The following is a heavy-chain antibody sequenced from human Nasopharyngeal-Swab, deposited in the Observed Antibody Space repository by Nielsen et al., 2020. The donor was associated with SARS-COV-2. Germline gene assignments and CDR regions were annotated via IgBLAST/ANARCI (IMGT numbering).Heavy chain of an antibody. J-gene: IGHJ6*02. CDR1: GYTFTSYD. D-gene: IGHD2-2*01. CDR3: ARVYCSSTSCFYGMDV. CDR2: MNPNSGNT. Sequence: ASVKVSCKASGYTFTSYDINWVRQATGQGLEWMGWMNPNSGNTGYAQKFQGRVTITRNTSISTAYMELSSLRSEDTAAYYCARVYCSSTSCFYGMDVWGQGTTVTVSS. V-gene: IGHV1-8*03.